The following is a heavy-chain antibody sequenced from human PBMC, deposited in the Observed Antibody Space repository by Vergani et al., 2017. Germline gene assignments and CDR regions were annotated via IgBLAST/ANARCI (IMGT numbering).Heavy chain of an antibody. CDR1: GFTFSSYG. CDR2: IWYDGSNK. J-gene: IGHJ4*02. CDR3: ARDVLRFLEWVSPVDY. V-gene: IGHV3-33*01. D-gene: IGHD3-3*01. Sequence: QVQLVESGGGVVQPGRSLRLSCAASGFTFSSYGMHWVRQAPGKGLEWVAFIWYDGSNKYYADSVKGRFTISRDNSKNTLYLQMNSLRAEDTAVYYCARDVLRFLEWVSPVDYWGQGTLVTVSS.